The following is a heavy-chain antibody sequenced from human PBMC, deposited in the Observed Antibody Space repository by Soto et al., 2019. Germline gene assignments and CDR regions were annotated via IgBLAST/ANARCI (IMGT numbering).Heavy chain of an antibody. Sequence: SVKVSCKASGGTFSSYAISWVRQAPGQGLEWMGGIIPIFGTANYAQKFQGRVTITADESTSTAYMELSSLRSVDTAVYYCARAYGSGSYRKRPYYYYGMDVWGQGTTVTVSS. CDR2: IIPIFGTA. J-gene: IGHJ6*02. D-gene: IGHD3-10*01. CDR1: GGTFSSYA. V-gene: IGHV1-69*13. CDR3: ARAYGSGSYRKRPYYYYGMDV.